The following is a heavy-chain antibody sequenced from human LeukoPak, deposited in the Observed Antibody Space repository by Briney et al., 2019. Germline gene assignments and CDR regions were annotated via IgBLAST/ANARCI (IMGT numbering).Heavy chain of an antibody. V-gene: IGHV1-69*04. CDR3: ARGSIVVVPAANFDY. J-gene: IGHJ4*02. CDR2: IIPILGIA. D-gene: IGHD2-2*01. CDR1: GGTFSSYA. Sequence: ASVKVSCKASGGTFSSYAISWVRQAPGQRLEWMGRIIPILGIANYAQKFQGRVTITADKSTSTAYMELSSLRSEDTAVYYCARGSIVVVPAANFDYWGQGTLVTVSS.